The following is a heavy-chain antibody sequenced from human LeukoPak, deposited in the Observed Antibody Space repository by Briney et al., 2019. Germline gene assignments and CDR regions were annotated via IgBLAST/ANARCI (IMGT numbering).Heavy chain of an antibody. CDR2: ISGSGGST. V-gene: IGHV3-23*01. CDR3: ARVPRWLQLFDY. CDR1: GFTFSSYA. J-gene: IGHJ4*02. Sequence: PGGSLRLSCAASGFTFSSYAMSWVRQAPGKGLEWVSAISGSGGSTYYADSVKGRFTISRDNSKNTLYLQMNSLRAEDTAVYYCARVPRWLQLFDYWGQGTLVTVSS. D-gene: IGHD5-24*01.